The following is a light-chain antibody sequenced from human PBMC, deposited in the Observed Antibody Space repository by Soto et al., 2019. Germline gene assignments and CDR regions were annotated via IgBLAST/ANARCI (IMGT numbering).Light chain of an antibody. Sequence: EILFTQSPGTLSLSPGERATLSYRASQSVSSSYLAWYQQKPGKAPRLLIYGASNRATGIPDRLSGSGSGTDFTLTIRRLEPEDFAVYYCQQYGSSGTFGQGTRLEIK. CDR3: QQYGSSGT. V-gene: IGKV3-20*01. J-gene: IGKJ5*01. CDR1: QSVSSSY. CDR2: GAS.